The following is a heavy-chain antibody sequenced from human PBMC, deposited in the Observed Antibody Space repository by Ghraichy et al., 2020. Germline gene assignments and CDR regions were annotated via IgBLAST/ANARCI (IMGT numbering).Heavy chain of an antibody. D-gene: IGHD3-10*01. CDR1: GGSISSYY. CDR2: IYYSGST. Sequence: SQTLSLTCTVSGGSISSYYWSWIRQPPGKGLEWIGYIYYSGSTNYNPSLKSRVTISVDTSKNQFSLKLSSVTAADTAVYYCARISPSGVRGVIGWFDPWGQGTLVTVSS. J-gene: IGHJ5*02. CDR3: ARISPSGVRGVIGWFDP. V-gene: IGHV4-59*01.